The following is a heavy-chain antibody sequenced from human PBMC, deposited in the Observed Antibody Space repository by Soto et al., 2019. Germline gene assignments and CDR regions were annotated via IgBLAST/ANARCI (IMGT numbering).Heavy chain of an antibody. CDR2: IYYSGST. D-gene: IGHD6-19*01. J-gene: IGHJ4*02. Sequence: QVQLQESGPGLVKPSETLSLTCTVSGGSIGSYYWSWIRQPPGKGLEWIGYIYYSGSTNYNPSLKSRVTISVDTSKNQFSLKLSSVTAADTAVYYCARDPGSGVDYWGQGTLVTVSS. V-gene: IGHV4-59*01. CDR1: GGSIGSYY. CDR3: ARDPGSGVDY.